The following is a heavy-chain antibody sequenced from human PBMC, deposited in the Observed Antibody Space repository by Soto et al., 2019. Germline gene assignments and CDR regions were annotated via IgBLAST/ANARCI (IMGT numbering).Heavy chain of an antibody. CDR2: IYWDDDK. CDR1: GLSLSTSGVG. CDR3: AHRRPNSSGWVRYFDY. V-gene: IGHV2-5*02. J-gene: IGHJ4*02. Sequence: QITLKESGPTLVKPTQTVTMTCTLSGLSLSTSGVGVGWIRQPPGKALEWLALIYWDDDKRYSPSLKSRLTITKDTSKNQVVLTMTNMDPVDTATYYCAHRRPNSSGWVRYFDYWGQGTLVTVSS. D-gene: IGHD6-19*01.